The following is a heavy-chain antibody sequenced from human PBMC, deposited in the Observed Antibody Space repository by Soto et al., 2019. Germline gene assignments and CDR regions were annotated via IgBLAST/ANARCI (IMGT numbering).Heavy chain of an antibody. Sequence: ASVKVSCKASGYTFTSYDINWVRQATGQGLEWMGWMNPNSGNTGYAQKFQGRVTMTRNTSISTAYMELSSLRSEDTAVYYCARSLCLVRARYYYYGMDVWGQGTTVTVSS. D-gene: IGHD6-19*01. CDR1: GYTFTSYD. CDR3: ARSLCLVRARYYYYGMDV. J-gene: IGHJ6*02. CDR2: MNPNSGNT. V-gene: IGHV1-8*01.